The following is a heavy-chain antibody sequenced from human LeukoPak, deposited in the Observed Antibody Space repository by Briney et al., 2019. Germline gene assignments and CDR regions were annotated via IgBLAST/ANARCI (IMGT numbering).Heavy chain of an antibody. CDR1: GINFSAYW. J-gene: IGHJ4*02. CDR2: INRDGSTT. Sequence: QPGGSLRLSCAASGINFSAYWMHWVRQVPGKGLVWVSRINRDGSTTSYADSVKGRFTISRDNAKNTLYLQMSSLRAEDTAVYYCARDSAVADYWGQGSLVAVSS. V-gene: IGHV3-74*01. D-gene: IGHD6-19*01. CDR3: ARDSAVADY.